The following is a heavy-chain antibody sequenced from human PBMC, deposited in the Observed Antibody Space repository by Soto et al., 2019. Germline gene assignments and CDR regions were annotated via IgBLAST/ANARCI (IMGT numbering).Heavy chain of an antibody. CDR2: ISGYNGKT. D-gene: IGHD6-19*01. CDR3: VRDETYTSGWYFEY. Sequence: QVQLVQSGGEVKKPGASVKVSCKTSGYMFNSYGMSWVRQAPGQGLEWMGWISGYNGKTEYAQKFQGRVSMTTETSKTTVYMELRSLRSDDTAVYYCVRDETYTSGWYFEYWGQGTLVTVPS. V-gene: IGHV1-18*01. CDR1: GYMFNSYG. J-gene: IGHJ4*02.